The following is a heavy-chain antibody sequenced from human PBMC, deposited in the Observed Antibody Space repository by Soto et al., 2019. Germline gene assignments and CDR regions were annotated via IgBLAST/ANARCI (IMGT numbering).Heavy chain of an antibody. V-gene: IGHV3-30*18. Sequence: QVQLVESGGGVVQPGRSLRLSCAASGFTFSSYGMHWVRQAPGKGLEWVAVISYDGSNKYYADSVKGRFTISRDNSKNTLYLQMNSLRAEDTAVYYCAKCTHVDIVATIPGHAFDIWGQGTMVTASS. CDR1: GFTFSSYG. CDR2: ISYDGSNK. D-gene: IGHD5-12*01. J-gene: IGHJ3*02. CDR3: AKCTHVDIVATIPGHAFDI.